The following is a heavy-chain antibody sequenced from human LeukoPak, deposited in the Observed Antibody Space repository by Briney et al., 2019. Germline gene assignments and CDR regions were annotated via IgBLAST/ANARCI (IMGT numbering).Heavy chain of an antibody. CDR1: GYSFTSYW. J-gene: IGHJ6*02. CDR2: IYPGDSDT. CDR3: ARWRGSYSSNLYYHYGMDV. V-gene: IGHV5-51*01. D-gene: IGHD1-26*01. Sequence: GESLKISCKGSGYSFTSYWIGWVRQMPGKGLEWMGIIYPGDSDTRYSPSFQGQVTISADKSISTAYLQWSSLKASDTAMYYCARWRGSYSSNLYYHYGMDVWGQGTTVTVSS.